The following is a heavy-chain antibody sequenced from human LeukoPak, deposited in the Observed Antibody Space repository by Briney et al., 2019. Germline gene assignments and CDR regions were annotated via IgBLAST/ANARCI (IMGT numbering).Heavy chain of an antibody. CDR2: MNPNSGNT. J-gene: IGHJ5*02. D-gene: IGHD3-3*01. V-gene: IGHV1-8*01. CDR1: GYTFTSYD. Sequence: ASVKVSCKASGYTFTSYDINWVRQATGQGLEWMGWMNPNSGNTGYAQKFQGRVTMTRNTSISTAYMELSSLRSEDTAVYYCARGAFYYDFWSGYPLNDNWFDPWGQGTLVTVSS. CDR3: ARGAFYYDFWSGYPLNDNWFDP.